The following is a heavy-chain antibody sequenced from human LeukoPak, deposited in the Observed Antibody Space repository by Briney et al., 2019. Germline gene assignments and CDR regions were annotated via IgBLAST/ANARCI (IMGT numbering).Heavy chain of an antibody. CDR1: GFTFSSYG. V-gene: IGHV3-33*06. CDR2: IWYDGSNK. CDR3: AKGPIQRSGGLRRAYYFDY. Sequence: PGRSLRLSCAASGFTFSSYGMHWVRQAPGKGLEWVAVIWYDGSNKYYADSVKGRFTISRDNSKNTLYLHMNSLRAEDTAVYYCAKGPIQRSGGLRRAYYFDYWGQGTLVTVSS. J-gene: IGHJ4*02. D-gene: IGHD5-12*01.